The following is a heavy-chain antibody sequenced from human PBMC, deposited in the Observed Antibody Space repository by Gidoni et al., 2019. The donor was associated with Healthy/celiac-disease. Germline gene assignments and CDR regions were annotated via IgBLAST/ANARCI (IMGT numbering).Heavy chain of an antibody. CDR1: GGTFSSYT. J-gene: IGHJ3*02. D-gene: IGHD3-22*01. CDR3: ASVVVVNSHDAFDI. Sequence: QVQLVQSGAEVKKPGSSVKVSCKASGGTFSSYTISWVRQAPGQGLEWMGRIIPILGIANYAQKFQGRVTITADKSTSTAYMELSSLRSEDTAVYYCASVVVVNSHDAFDIWGQGTMVTVSS. CDR2: IIPILGIA. V-gene: IGHV1-69*02.